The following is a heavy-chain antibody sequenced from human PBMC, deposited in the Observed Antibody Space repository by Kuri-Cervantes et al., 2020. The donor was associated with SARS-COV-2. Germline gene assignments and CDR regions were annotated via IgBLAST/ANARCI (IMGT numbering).Heavy chain of an antibody. CDR2: VKTNSGNT. V-gene: IGHV1-8*01. CDR1: ETTFPNYD. Sequence: ASVKVSCKTPETTFPNYDINWVRQATGQGLEWMGMVKTNSGNTLYAQFFQGRVTMTRDISTSTAFMELSSLRSDDTAVYYCARDSGDWNPDGLDIWGQGTMVTVSS. CDR3: ARDSGDWNPDGLDI. J-gene: IGHJ3*02. D-gene: IGHD1-1*01.